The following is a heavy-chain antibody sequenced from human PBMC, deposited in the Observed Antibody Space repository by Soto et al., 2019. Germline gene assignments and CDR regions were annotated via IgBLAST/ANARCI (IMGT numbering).Heavy chain of an antibody. CDR2: IYWDDDK. J-gene: IGHJ4*02. Sequence: QITLKESGPTLVKPTQTLTLTCTFSGFSLSTTGVGVGWIRQPPGKALEWLVLIYWDDDKRYSPSLKNRLTITKDTSKNQVVLTLTNMDPVDTATYYCAHGYNWGYYFDSWGQGTLVTVSS. CDR3: AHGYNWGYYFDS. D-gene: IGHD5-12*01. V-gene: IGHV2-5*02. CDR1: GFSLSTTGVG.